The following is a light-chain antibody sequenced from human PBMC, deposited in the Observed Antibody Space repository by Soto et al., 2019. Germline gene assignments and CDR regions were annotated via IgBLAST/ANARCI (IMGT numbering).Light chain of an antibody. J-gene: IGKJ1*01. CDR1: QSVPSNF. Sequence: EIVLTQSPGTLSLSPGKRATLSCRASQSVPSNFLAWYQQNPGQAPILVIYGVFRRATGIPDRFSGSGSGTDFTLTISRLEPEDFAVYYCQQYDSSCTFGQGTKVEIK. V-gene: IGKV3-20*01. CDR2: GVF. CDR3: QQYDSSCT.